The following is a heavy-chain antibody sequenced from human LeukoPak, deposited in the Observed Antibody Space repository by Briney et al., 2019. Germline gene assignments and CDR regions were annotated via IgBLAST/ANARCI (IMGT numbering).Heavy chain of an antibody. CDR3: ARRTVVVVAATSGGYYYGMDV. J-gene: IGHJ6*02. D-gene: IGHD2-15*01. CDR1: GGSFSGYY. V-gene: IGHV4-34*01. CDR2: INHSGST. Sequence: SETLSLTCAVYGGSFSGYYWSWIRQPPGKGLEWIGEINHSGSTNYNPSLKSRVTISVDTSKNQFSLKLSSVTAADTAVYYCARRTVVVVAATSGGYYYGMDVWGQGTTVTVSS.